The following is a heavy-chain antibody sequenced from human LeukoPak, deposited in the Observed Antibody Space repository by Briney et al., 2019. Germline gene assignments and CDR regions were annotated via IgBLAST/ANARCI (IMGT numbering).Heavy chain of an antibody. D-gene: IGHD4-17*01. CDR2: IKSKTDGGTT. CDR3: TTRRYGGQFDY. Sequence: PGGSLRLSCAASGFAISNAWMSWFRQAPGKGLEWVGRIKSKTDGGTTDYAAPVKGRFTISRDDSKNTLYLQMNSLKTEDTAVYYCTTRRYGGQFDYWGQGTLVTVSS. J-gene: IGHJ4*02. V-gene: IGHV3-15*01. CDR1: GFAISNAW.